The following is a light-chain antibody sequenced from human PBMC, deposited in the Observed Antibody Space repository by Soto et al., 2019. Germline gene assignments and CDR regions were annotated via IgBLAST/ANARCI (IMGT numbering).Light chain of an antibody. V-gene: IGLV2-14*01. CDR2: EVN. CDR1: SSDFGDHKS. CDR3: SSSTDTNIL. Sequence: QSALTQAASVSGSPGQSITISCTGASSDFGDHKSVSWYQHHPGKAPKLIIYEVNYRPSGVSSRFSGSRSGNTASLTISGLPAEDEAHYYCSSSTDTNILFGGGTKLTVL. J-gene: IGLJ2*01.